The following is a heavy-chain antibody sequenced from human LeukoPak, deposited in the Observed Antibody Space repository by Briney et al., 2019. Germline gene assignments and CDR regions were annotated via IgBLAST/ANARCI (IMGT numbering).Heavy chain of an antibody. D-gene: IGHD2-21*02. J-gene: IGHJ3*02. CDR3: ARENIVVVTAIRDAFDI. CDR1: GFTFSSYS. V-gene: IGHV3-48*02. CDR2: VSSGSSTI. Sequence: GSLRLSCAASGFTFSSYSMNWVRQAPGKGLEWVSYVSSGSSTIYYADSVKGRFTISRDNAKNSLCLQMNSLRDEDTAVYYCARENIVVVTAIRDAFDIWGQGTMVTVSS.